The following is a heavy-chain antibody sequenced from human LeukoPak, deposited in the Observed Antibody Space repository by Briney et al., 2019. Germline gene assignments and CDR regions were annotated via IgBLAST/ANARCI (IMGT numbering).Heavy chain of an antibody. V-gene: IGHV3-7*03. CDR2: INHNGNVN. CDR1: GFTFSSYW. Sequence: GGSLRLSCAASGFTFSSYWMNWARQAPGKGLEWVASINHNGNVNYYVDSVKGRFTISRDNAKNSLYLQMNSLRAEDTALYYCAKGIAVAGSYYYGMDVWGQGTTVTVSS. CDR3: AKGIAVAGSYYYGMDV. J-gene: IGHJ6*02. D-gene: IGHD6-19*01.